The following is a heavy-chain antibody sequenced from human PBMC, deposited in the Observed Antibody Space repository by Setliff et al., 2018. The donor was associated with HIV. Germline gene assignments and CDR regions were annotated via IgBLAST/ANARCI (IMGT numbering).Heavy chain of an antibody. V-gene: IGHV5-51*01. CDR3: GRSGKSGELYAY. CDR1: GYSFTNFG. CDR2: IYPIDSDT. J-gene: IGHJ4*02. D-gene: IGHD2-8*01. Sequence: PGESLKISCKGSGYSFTNFGVGWVRQMPGKGLEWMGIIYPIDSDTKYSPSFWGRVTISVDKSLNTAYLHWNSLKPADTAMYFCGRSGKSGELYAYWGQGTMVTVSS.